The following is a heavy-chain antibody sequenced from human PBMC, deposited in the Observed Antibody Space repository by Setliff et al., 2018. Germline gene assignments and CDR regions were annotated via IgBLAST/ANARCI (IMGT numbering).Heavy chain of an antibody. V-gene: IGHV4-59*01. D-gene: IGHD3-16*01. CDR2: IDNSGGT. CDR1: GGSLSSFY. Sequence: PSETLSLTCTVSGGSLSSFYWSWIRQSPGRGLDWIGYIDNSGGTSYNPSFESRVTISPDTSKNQFHLTVKSVTEADTAVYYCARALRSPLGGTAFVPVHFDPWGQGILVTVSS. J-gene: IGHJ5*02. CDR3: ARALRSPLGGTAFVPVHFDP.